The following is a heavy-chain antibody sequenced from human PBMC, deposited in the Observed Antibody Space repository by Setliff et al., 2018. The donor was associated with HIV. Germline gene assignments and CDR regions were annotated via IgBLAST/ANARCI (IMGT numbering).Heavy chain of an antibody. Sequence: SETLSLTCTVSGGSISSGSYYWSWLRQPAGKGLEWIGRIYTSGSTNYNPSLKSRVTISVDTSNNQFSLKLSSVTAAGTAVYYCARDKVTTRYYYYYMDVWGKGTTVTVSS. J-gene: IGHJ6*03. D-gene: IGHD4-4*01. CDR2: IYTSGST. CDR1: GGSISSGSYY. V-gene: IGHV4-61*02. CDR3: ARDKVTTRYYYYYMDV.